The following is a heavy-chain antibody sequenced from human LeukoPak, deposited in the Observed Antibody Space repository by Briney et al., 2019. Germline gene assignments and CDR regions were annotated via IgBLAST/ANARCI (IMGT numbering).Heavy chain of an antibody. CDR1: GFTFSCYA. J-gene: IGHJ4*02. CDR2: ISSNGGST. Sequence: SGGSLRLSCSASGFTFSCYAMHWVRQAPGKGLEYVSAISSNGGSTYYADSVKGRFTISRDNSKNTLYLQMSSLRAEDTAVYYCVKGDYDILTGYYGLDYWGQGTLVTVSS. V-gene: IGHV3-64D*06. D-gene: IGHD3-9*01. CDR3: VKGDYDILTGYYGLDY.